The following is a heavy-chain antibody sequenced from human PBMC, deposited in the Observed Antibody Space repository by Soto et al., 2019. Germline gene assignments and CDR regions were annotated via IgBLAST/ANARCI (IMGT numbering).Heavy chain of an antibody. V-gene: IGHV4-59*01. Sequence: SLTCTVSGGXISYYYWNWIRQSPGKGLEWIGYIFYSGSTHYNPSLKSRVAISIDTSKNQFSLRLTSVTAADTAVYFCARGSPPSKYGLDVWGQGTTVTVSS. CDR1: GGXISYYY. CDR3: ARGSPPSKYGLDV. J-gene: IGHJ6*02. D-gene: IGHD6-13*01. CDR2: IFYSGST.